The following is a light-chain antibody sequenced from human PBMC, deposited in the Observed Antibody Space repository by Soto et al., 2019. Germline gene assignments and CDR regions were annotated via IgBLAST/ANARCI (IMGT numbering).Light chain of an antibody. V-gene: IGKV1-39*01. CDR1: QTFSFS. J-gene: IGKJ1*01. Sequence: SPCTLSPSVRDRVTITCRASQTFSFSLAWYQQKPGKAPKLLIYAASSLQSGVPSRFSGSGSGTDFTLTINSLQPEDFATYYCQQSYNMLWTFGERSMVDI. CDR3: QQSYNMLWT. CDR2: AAS.